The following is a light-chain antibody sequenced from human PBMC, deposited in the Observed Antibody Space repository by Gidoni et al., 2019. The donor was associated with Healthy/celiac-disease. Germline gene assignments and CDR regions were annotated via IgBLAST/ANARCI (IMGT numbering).Light chain of an antibody. Sequence: QSAPPQPASVSGSPGQSITISCTGTSSDVGGYNYVSWYQQHPGKAPKLMIYEVSNRPSGVSNRFSGSKSGNTASLTISGLQAEDEADYYCSSYTSSSTYVFGTGTKVTVL. CDR2: EVS. CDR3: SSYTSSSTYV. CDR1: SSDVGGYNY. J-gene: IGLJ1*01. V-gene: IGLV2-14*01.